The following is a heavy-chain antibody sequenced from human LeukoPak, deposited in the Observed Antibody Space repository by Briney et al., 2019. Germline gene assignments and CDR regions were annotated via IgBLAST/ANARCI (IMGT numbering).Heavy chain of an antibody. V-gene: IGHV1-69*13. CDR1: GGTFSSYA. J-gene: IGHJ4*02. CDR2: IIPIFGTA. CDR3: ARKAVAGYYFDY. D-gene: IGHD6-19*01. Sequence: ASVKVSCKASGGTFSSYAISWVRQAPGQGLEWMGGIIPIFGTANCAQKFQGRVTITADESTSTAYMELSSLRSEDTAVYYCARKAVAGYYFDYWGQGTLVTVSS.